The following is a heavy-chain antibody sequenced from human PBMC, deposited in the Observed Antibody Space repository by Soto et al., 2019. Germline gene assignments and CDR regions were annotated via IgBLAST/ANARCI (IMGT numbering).Heavy chain of an antibody. CDR2: ISYDGSNK. CDR3: AKRPAGYYGMDV. V-gene: IGHV3-30*18. Sequence: ESGGGVVQPGRSLRLSCAASGFTFSSYGMHWVRQAPGKGLEWVAVISYDGSNKYYADSVKGRFTISRDNSKNTLYLQMNSLRAEDTAVYYCAKRPAGYYGMDVWGQGTTVTVSS. J-gene: IGHJ6*02. CDR1: GFTFSSYG.